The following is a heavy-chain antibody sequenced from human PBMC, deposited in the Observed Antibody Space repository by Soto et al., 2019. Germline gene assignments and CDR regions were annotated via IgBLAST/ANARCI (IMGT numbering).Heavy chain of an antibody. V-gene: IGHV1-3*01. CDR1: GYTFTSYA. J-gene: IGHJ6*02. CDR3: AREAGTIGNYYYGMDV. CDR2: INAGNGNT. D-gene: IGHD1-7*01. Sequence: GASVKVSCKASGYTFTSYAMHWVRQAPGQRLEWMGWINAGNGNTKYSQKFQGRVTITRDTSASTAYMELSRLTSNDTAVYFCAREAGTIGNYYYGMDVWGQGTTVTVSS.